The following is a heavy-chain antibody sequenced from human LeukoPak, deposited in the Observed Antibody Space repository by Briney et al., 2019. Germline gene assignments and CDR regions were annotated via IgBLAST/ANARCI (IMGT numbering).Heavy chain of an antibody. V-gene: IGHV1-2*02. J-gene: IGHJ4*02. D-gene: IGHD3-9*01. CDR2: INPNSGGT. CDR1: GYTFTGYY. CDR3: ARVLRYFDWLFPFDY. Sequence: ASVKVSCKASGYTFTGYYMHWVRQAPGQGLEWMGWINPNSGGTNYAQKFQGRVTMTRDTSISTAYMELSRLRSDDTAVYYCARVLRYFDWLFPFDYWGQGTLVTVSS.